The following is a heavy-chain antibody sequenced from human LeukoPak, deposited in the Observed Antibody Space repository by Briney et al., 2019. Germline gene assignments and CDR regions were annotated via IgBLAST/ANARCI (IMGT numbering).Heavy chain of an antibody. D-gene: IGHD1-26*01. Sequence: SETLSLTCTVSGDSISSYYWSWIRQPAGKGLEWIGRIYTSGSTNYNPSLKSRVTMSVDTSKNQFSLKLSSVTAADTAVYYCARSEVGATRNYYYYYMDVWGKGTTVTVSS. CDR2: IYTSGST. CDR1: GDSISSYY. CDR3: ARSEVGATRNYYYYYMDV. V-gene: IGHV4-4*07. J-gene: IGHJ6*03.